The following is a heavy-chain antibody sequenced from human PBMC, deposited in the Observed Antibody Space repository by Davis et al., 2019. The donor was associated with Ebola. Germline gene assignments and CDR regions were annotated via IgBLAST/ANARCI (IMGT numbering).Heavy chain of an antibody. CDR1: GFTFDDYA. J-gene: IGHJ4*02. CDR2: ISWNSGSI. Sequence: PGGSLRLSCAASGFTFDDYAMHWVRHAPGKGLEWVSGISWNSGSIGYADSVKGRFTISRDNSQNTLYLQMTGLRAEDTAIYYCAKGPTRSGYYWGQGTLVTVSS. V-gene: IGHV3-9*01. D-gene: IGHD6-19*01. CDR3: AKGPTRSGYY.